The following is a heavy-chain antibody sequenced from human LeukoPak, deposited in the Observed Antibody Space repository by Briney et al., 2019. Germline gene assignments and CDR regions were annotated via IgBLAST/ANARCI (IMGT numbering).Heavy chain of an antibody. CDR1: GFTFSSYG. J-gene: IGHJ6*02. CDR3: ARGGYCSGGSCPRDYYGMDV. D-gene: IGHD2-15*01. Sequence: GGSLRLSCAASGFTFSSYGMHWVRQSPGXXLEWVAVIRYDGSNKYYADSVKGRFTISRDNSKNTLYLQMNSLRAEDTAVYYCARGGYCSGGSCPRDYYGMDVWGQGTTVTVSS. CDR2: IRYDGSNK. V-gene: IGHV3-33*08.